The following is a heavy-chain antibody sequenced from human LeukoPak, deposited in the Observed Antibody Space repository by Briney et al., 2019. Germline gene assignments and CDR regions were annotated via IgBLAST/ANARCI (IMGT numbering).Heavy chain of an antibody. D-gene: IGHD3-22*01. V-gene: IGHV1-2*06. CDR3: AGEDNSSGCRPFDI. J-gene: IGHJ3*02. CDR1: GYTFTGYY. CDR2: INPNNGGT. Sequence: ASVKVSCKASGYTFTGYYIHWVRQAPGQGLESMGRINPNNGGTNYAQKFQGRVTMTRDMSMSTAYMELSRLRSDDTAVYYCAGEDNSSGCRPFDIWGQGTMVTVPS.